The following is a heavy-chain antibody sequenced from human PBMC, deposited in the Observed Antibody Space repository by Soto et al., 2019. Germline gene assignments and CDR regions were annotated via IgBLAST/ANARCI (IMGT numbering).Heavy chain of an antibody. CDR2: INPYSGGA. CDR3: ARPLDYYHYAMDV. J-gene: IGHJ6*02. Sequence: ASVKVSCKASGYTFTGYFMHWVRQAPGQGLEWMGWINPYSGGADYAQSFQGRVTMTRDTSISTVYMELSRLRFDDTAVYYCARPLDYYHYAMDVWGQGTTVTVSS. V-gene: IGHV1-2*02. CDR1: GYTFTGYF.